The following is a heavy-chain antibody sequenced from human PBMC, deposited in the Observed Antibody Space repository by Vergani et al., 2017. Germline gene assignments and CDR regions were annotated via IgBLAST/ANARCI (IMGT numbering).Heavy chain of an antibody. CDR1: GGTFSSYA. V-gene: IGHV1-69*12. D-gene: IGHD2-15*01. J-gene: IGHJ5*02. Sequence: QVQLVQSGAEVKKPGSSVKVSCKASGGTFSSYAISWVRQAPGQGLEWMGGIIPIFGTANYAQKFQGRVTITADESTSTAYMELSSLRSEDTAVYYCAREGVGYCSGGSCNWFDPWGQGTPVTVSS. CDR3: AREGVGYCSGGSCNWFDP. CDR2: IIPIFGTA.